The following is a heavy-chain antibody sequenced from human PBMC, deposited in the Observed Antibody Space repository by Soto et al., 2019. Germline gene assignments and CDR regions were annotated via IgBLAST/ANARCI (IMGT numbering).Heavy chain of an antibody. J-gene: IGHJ6*03. CDR3: GRGGGATVTHYYYCMDV. V-gene: IGHV1-3*01. Sequence: QVQLVQSGAEVKKPGASVKVSCEASGYTFSTYEMHWVRQAPGQRPEWMGWINGGNGKSKYSETLQGRGTFTRDTTASKAYKELTRLKPERTAVYDCGRGGGATVTHYYYCMDVWGTGTTVTVSS. CDR2: INGGNGKS. CDR1: GYTFSTYE. D-gene: IGHD1-26*01.